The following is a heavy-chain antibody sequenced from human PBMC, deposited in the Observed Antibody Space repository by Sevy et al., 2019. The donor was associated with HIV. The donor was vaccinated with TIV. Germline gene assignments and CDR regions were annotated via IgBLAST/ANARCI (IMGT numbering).Heavy chain of an antibody. Sequence: ASVKVSCKASGYTFTGYYIHWVRQAPGQGLEWMGWLNPNIGDTNYEQNFQGRVRMTWDTSINTADVDLRRLKSDDTAVYYRATTTRGYSHDSFPDTFDIWGQGTMVTVSS. CDR1: GYTFTGYY. CDR3: ATTTRGYSHDSFPDTFDI. V-gene: IGHV1-2*02. D-gene: IGHD5-18*01. CDR2: LNPNIGDT. J-gene: IGHJ3*02.